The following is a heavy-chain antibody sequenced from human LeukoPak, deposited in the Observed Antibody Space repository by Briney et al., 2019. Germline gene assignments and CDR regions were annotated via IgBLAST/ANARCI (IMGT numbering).Heavy chain of an antibody. V-gene: IGHV1-18*01. J-gene: IGHJ4*02. CDR3: ARQRGYSGYDPLGY. CDR2: ISAYNGNT. Sequence: ASVKVSCKASGYTFTSYGISWVRQAPGQGLEWMGWISAYNGNTNYAQKLQGRVTMTTDTSTSTAYMELRSLRSDDAAVYYCARQRGYSGYDPLGYWGQGTLVTVSS. D-gene: IGHD5-12*01. CDR1: GYTFTSYG.